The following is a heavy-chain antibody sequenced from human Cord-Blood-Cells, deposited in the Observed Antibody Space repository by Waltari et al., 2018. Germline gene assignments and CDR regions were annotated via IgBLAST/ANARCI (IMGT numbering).Heavy chain of an antibody. J-gene: IGHJ2*01. CDR1: GYTFTSYG. V-gene: IGHV1-18*01. CDR2: TSANNGNT. D-gene: IGHD6-19*01. CDR3: ARQIAVVQISNWYFDL. Sequence: QVQLVQSGAEVKKPGASVKVSCKASGYTFTSYGISWVGPASGQGLEWMGWTSANNGNTNNAQKLQGRVTMTTDTSTSTAYMELRSLRSDDTAVYYCARQIAVVQISNWYFDLWGRGTLVTVSS.